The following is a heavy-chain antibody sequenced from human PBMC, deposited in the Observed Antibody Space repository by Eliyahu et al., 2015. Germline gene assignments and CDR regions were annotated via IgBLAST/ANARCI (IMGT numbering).Heavy chain of an antibody. CDR2: IYYSGST. CDR1: XGXXSSGDYY. J-gene: IGHJ6*02. V-gene: IGHV4-30-4*01. CDR3: ARDPKRDYYGMDV. Sequence: QVQLQESGPGLVKPSQTLSLTCXXXXGXXSSGDYYWSWIRQPPGKGLEWIGYIYYSGSTYYNPSLKSRVTISVDTSKNQFSLKLSSVTAADTAVYYCARDPKRDYYGMDVWGQGTTVTVSS.